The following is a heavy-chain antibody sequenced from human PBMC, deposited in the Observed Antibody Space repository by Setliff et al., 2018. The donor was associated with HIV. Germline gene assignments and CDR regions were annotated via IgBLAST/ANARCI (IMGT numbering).Heavy chain of an antibody. CDR2: IWYDGTSK. J-gene: IGHJ4*02. Sequence: GSLRLSCEASGFTVSSSYGMHWVRQAPGKGLEWLALIWYDGTSKQYGDSVKGRFAISRDNSKNTLYLQMNSLRAEDTAVYYCASDQQWLAQGWGGPHYWGQGTLVTVSS. CDR1: GFTVSSSYG. D-gene: IGHD6-19*01. CDR3: ASDQQWLAQGWGGPHY. V-gene: IGHV3-33*08.